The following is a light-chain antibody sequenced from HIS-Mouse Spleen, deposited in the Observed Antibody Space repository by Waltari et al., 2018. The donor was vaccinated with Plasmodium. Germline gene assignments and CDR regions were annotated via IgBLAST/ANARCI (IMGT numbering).Light chain of an antibody. Sequence: AIQMTQSPSSLSASVGDRVNTTCRASQGIRNDLVWYQQKPGKAPKLLISAASSLQSGVPSRFSGSGSGTDFTLTISSLQPEDFATYYCLQDYNYPYTFGQGTKLEIK. J-gene: IGKJ2*01. CDR3: LQDYNYPYT. CDR2: AAS. V-gene: IGKV1-6*01. CDR1: QGIRND.